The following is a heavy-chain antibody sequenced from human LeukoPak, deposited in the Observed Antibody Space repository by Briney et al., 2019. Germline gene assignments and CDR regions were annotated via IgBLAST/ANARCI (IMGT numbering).Heavy chain of an antibody. V-gene: IGHV5-51*01. CDR3: ARRGPTRWDPIDY. J-gene: IGHJ4*02. CDR2: IYPVDSDT. D-gene: IGHD1-26*01. CDR1: GFSFTSYW. Sequence: GESLKISCKGAGFSFTSYWIGWVRQMPGKGLAWMGIIYPVDSDTKYSPSFQGQVTISVDMSISTAYLQWNSLKASDTAMYYCARRGPTRWDPIDYWGQGTLVTVSS.